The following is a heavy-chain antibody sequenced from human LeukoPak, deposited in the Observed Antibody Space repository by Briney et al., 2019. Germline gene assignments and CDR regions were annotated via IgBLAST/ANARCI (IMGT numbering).Heavy chain of an antibody. CDR1: GGSISSYY. Sequence: SETLSLTCTVSGGSISSYYWSWIRQPPGKGLEWIGYIYYSGSTNYNPSLKSRVTISVETSKNQFSLKLSSVTAADTAVYYCARIDWFGPGADDYWGQGSLVTVSS. J-gene: IGHJ4*02. V-gene: IGHV4-59*08. CDR2: IYYSGST. CDR3: ARIDWFGPGADDY. D-gene: IGHD3-10*01.